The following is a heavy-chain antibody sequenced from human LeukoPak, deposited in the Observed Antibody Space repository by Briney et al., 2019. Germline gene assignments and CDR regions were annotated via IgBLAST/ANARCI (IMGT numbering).Heavy chain of an antibody. CDR1: GGSISSGNYY. CDR3: ARETTDDYYYGMDV. D-gene: IGHD4-17*01. Sequence: PSQTLSLTCTVSGGSISSGNYYWTWIRQPPGKGLEWIGCIYHSGSPYNSPSLKSRVTISVDKSRNQFSLNLVPVTAADTAVYYCARETTDDYYYGMDVWGQGTTVTVSS. CDR2: IYHSGSP. V-gene: IGHV4-30-2*01. J-gene: IGHJ6*02.